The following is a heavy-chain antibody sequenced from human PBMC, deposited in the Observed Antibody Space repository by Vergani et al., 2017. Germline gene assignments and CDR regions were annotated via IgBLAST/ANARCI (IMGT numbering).Heavy chain of an antibody. Sequence: VQLVESGGGLVKPGGSLRLSCAASGFTFSDYYMSWIRQAPGKGLEWVSAISGSGGSTYYADSVKGRFTISRDNFKNTLYLEMNSLRAEDTAVYYCAVAGFLESDSGFDYWGQGTLVTVSS. CDR2: ISGSGGST. CDR3: AVAGFLESDSGFDY. CDR1: GFTFSDYY. D-gene: IGHD3-3*01. V-gene: IGHV3-23*04. J-gene: IGHJ4*02.